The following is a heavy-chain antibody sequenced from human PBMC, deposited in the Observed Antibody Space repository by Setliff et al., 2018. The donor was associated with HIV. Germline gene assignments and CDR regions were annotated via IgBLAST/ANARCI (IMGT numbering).Heavy chain of an antibody. V-gene: IGHV1-69*04. CDR1: GGAFISHT. D-gene: IGHD2-2*02. Sequence: ASVKVSCKASGGAFISHTFTWVRQAPGQGLEWMGRIIPLLGIPNYAQNFQGRLTISADKSTRTAYLELSSLRSDDSAVYFCAKEQEIGSYLDPWGEGTLVTVSS. J-gene: IGHJ5*02. CDR3: AKEQEIGSYLDP. CDR2: IIPLLGIP.